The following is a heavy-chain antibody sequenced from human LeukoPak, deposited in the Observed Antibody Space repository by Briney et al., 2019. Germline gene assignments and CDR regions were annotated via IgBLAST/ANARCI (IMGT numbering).Heavy chain of an antibody. Sequence: PGGSLRLSCAGSGFTFSSYSMNWVRQAPGKGLEWVSSISTSGSYTYYADSVKGRFTISRDNAKNSLYLQMNSLRADDTAVYYCARARTPDAFDIWGQGTMVTVSS. V-gene: IGHV3-21*01. J-gene: IGHJ3*02. CDR2: ISTSGSYT. CDR1: GFTFSSYS. CDR3: ARARTPDAFDI.